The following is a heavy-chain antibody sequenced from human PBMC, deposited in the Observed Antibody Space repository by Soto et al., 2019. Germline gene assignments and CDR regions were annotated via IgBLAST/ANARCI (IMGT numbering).Heavy chain of an antibody. D-gene: IGHD3-22*01. CDR1: GFTFSNYA. Sequence: GGSLRLSCVVSGFTFSNYAMSWVRQAPGKGLEWVSAISGSGASTYYADSVKGRFTISRDNSKNTLYLQMNSLRAEDTAVYYCTKGRVYDNTGYPDKPHDDWGQGTLVTVSS. CDR2: ISGSGAST. V-gene: IGHV3-23*01. J-gene: IGHJ4*02. CDR3: TKGRVYDNTGYPDKPHDD.